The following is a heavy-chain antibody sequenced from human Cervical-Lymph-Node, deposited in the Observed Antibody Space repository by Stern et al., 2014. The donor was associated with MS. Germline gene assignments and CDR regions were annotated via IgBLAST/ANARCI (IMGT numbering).Heavy chain of an antibody. J-gene: IGHJ3*01. Sequence: QVQLVQYGAEVKKPGASVKVSCKASGYTFTDYYIHWVRQAPGQGLEWMGRMNPDVGGTSYAQKFQGRVTMTRDTSITSAYMELNSLGSDDTALYYCTRDLVGYDAFDVWGQGTRVIVSS. CDR2: MNPDVGGT. D-gene: IGHD5-12*01. CDR1: GYTFTDYY. CDR3: TRDLVGYDAFDV. V-gene: IGHV1-2*06.